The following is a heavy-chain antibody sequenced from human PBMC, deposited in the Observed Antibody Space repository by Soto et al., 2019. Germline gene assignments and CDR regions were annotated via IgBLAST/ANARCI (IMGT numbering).Heavy chain of an antibody. Sequence: GGSLRLSCAASGFTXXXXGMHWVRQXPCKGLEWVAVIWYDGSNKYYADSVKGRFTISRDNSKNTLYLQMNSLRAEDTAVYYCARDLKYYYDNSGYSPSWFDPWGQGTLVTVSS. CDR3: ARDLKYYYDNSGYSPSWFDP. CDR2: IWYDGSNK. D-gene: IGHD3-22*01. CDR1: GFTXXXXG. J-gene: IGHJ5*02. V-gene: IGHV3-33*01.